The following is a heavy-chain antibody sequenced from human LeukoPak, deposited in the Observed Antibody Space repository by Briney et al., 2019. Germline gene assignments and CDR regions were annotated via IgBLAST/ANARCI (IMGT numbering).Heavy chain of an antibody. D-gene: IGHD1-26*01. J-gene: IGHJ4*02. CDR3: ARAGIELFGANYFDY. CDR2: ISQGGNT. Sequence: SETLSLTCAVYGGSFSSYYWTWIRQPPGKALEWIGEISQGGNTHFNPSRNSRVTMAAYTSKQQFSLNLTSVTAADTAVYYCARAGIELFGANYFDYWGQGTLVTVSS. V-gene: IGHV4-34*01. CDR1: GGSFSSYY.